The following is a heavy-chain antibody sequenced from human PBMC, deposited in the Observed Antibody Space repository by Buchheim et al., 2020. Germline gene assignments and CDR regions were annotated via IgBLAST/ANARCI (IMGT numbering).Heavy chain of an antibody. CDR1: GYTFTGYY. D-gene: IGHD2-2*01. J-gene: IGHJ6*02. CDR3: ARDLSQLLRYYYYGMDV. V-gene: IGHV1-2*02. Sequence: QVQLVQSGAEVKKPGASVKVSCKASGYTFTGYYMHWVRQAPGQGLEWMGWINPNSGGTNYAKKFQGRVTMTRDTSISTAYMELSRLRSDDTAVYYCARDLSQLLRYYYYGMDVWGQGTT. CDR2: INPNSGGT.